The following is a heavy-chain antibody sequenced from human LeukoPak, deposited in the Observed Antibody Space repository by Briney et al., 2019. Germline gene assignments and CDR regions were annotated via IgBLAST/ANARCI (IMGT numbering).Heavy chain of an antibody. CDR3: AFPYDFWSGYLDYYGMDV. Sequence: GASLRLSYAASGFTFSSYAMSWVRQAPGKGLEWVSAISGSGGSTYYADSVKGRFTISRDNSKNTLYLQMNSLRAEDTAVYYCAFPYDFWSGYLDYYGMDVWGQGTTVTVSS. D-gene: IGHD3-3*01. CDR2: ISGSGGST. J-gene: IGHJ6*02. V-gene: IGHV3-23*01. CDR1: GFTFSSYA.